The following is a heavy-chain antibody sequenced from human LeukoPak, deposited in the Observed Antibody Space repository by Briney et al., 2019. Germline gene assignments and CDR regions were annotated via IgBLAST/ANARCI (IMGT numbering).Heavy chain of an antibody. J-gene: IGHJ4*02. CDR2: KRYDGSNK. V-gene: IGHV3-30*02. Sequence: GGSLRLSCAASGFTFSSYGMHWVRQAPGKGLEWVAFKRYDGSNKYYADSVKGRFTISRDNSKNTLYLQMNSLRAEDTAVYYCATSNWNGGYYFDYWGQGTLVTVSS. CDR1: GFTFSSYG. D-gene: IGHD1-20*01. CDR3: ATSNWNGGYYFDY.